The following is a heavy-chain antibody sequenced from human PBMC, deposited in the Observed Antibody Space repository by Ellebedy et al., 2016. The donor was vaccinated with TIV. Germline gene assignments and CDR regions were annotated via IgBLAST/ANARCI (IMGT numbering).Heavy chain of an antibody. D-gene: IGHD3-3*01. CDR2: ISYSGNT. V-gene: IGHV4-30-4*01. CDR1: GGSISSGDSY. J-gene: IGHJ6*02. CDR3: ARTYDFWSGHSDV. Sequence: MPSETLSLTCTVSGGSISSGDSYRSWFRQPPGKGLEFNAYISYSGNTYYNPSLKSRVTISADTSNNRFSLKLISVTAADTAVYYCARTYDFWSGHSDVWGQGTTVIVSS.